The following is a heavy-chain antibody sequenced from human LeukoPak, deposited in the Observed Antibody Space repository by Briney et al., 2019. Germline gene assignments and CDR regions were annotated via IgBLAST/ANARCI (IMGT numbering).Heavy chain of an antibody. V-gene: IGHV3-33*06. Sequence: GGSLRLSCTASGFTFSNHGLHWVRQAPGKGLEWMALIWYDGSKRYYADSVQGRFTISRDDSKNTLFLQMNSLRAEDTAIYYCAKDLVSPRRVGSSEKLDYWGQGTLVTVSS. J-gene: IGHJ4*02. CDR1: GFTFSNHG. CDR2: IWYDGSKR. CDR3: AKDLVSPRRVGSSEKLDY. D-gene: IGHD1-26*01.